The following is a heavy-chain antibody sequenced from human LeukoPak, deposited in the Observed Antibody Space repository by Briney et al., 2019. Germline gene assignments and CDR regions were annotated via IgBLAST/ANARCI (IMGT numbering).Heavy chain of an antibody. J-gene: IGHJ4*02. Sequence: PSETLSLTCAVSGYSISSGYYWGWIRQPPGKGLEWIGSIYHSGSTYYNPSLKSRVTISVDTSKNQFSLKLSSVTAADTAVYYCVRSSGYYYVGYFDYWGQGTPVTVSS. CDR1: GYSISSGYY. V-gene: IGHV4-38-2*01. CDR2: IYHSGST. CDR3: VRSSGYYYVGYFDY. D-gene: IGHD3-22*01.